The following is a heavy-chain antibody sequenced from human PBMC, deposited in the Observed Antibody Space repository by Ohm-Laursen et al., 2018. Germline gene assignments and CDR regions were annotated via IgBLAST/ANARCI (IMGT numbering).Heavy chain of an antibody. CDR1: GFTFSTYW. CDR3: ASSRPKGGYSYGRDDY. D-gene: IGHD5-18*01. V-gene: IGHV3-7*01. J-gene: IGHJ4*02. CDR2: IKQDGSEK. Sequence: SLRLSCAAPGFTFSTYWMTWVRQAPGKGLEWVANIKQDGSEKYYVDSVKGRFTISRDNAKNSLYLQMNSLRAEDTAVYYCASSRPKGGYSYGRDDYWGQGTLVTVSS.